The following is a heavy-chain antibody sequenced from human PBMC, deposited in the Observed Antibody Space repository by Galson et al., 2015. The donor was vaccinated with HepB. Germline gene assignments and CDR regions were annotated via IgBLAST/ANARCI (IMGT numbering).Heavy chain of an antibody. CDR2: LNQHGNEK. CDR3: AKDPASDTSAWYYFDY. D-gene: IGHD6-13*01. Sequence: SLRLSCAASGFTFTDHWMSWVRQTPRRGLEWVTNLNQHGNEKYYADSVKGRFSISRDNAKNSLYLQMNSLRPEDTAVYFCAKDPASDTSAWYYFDYWGQGTLVTVSS. J-gene: IGHJ4*02. CDR1: GFTFTDHW. V-gene: IGHV3-7*03.